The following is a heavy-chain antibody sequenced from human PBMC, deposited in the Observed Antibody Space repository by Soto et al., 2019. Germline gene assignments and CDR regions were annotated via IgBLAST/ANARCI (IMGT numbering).Heavy chain of an antibody. J-gene: IGHJ6*02. CDR3: ARDSSYYGSGSYLIDGMDV. Sequence: GGSLRLSCAASGFTFSSYAMHWVRQAPGKGLEWVAVISYDGSNKYYADSVKGRFTISRDNSKNTLYLQMNSLRAEDTAVYYCARDSSYYGSGSYLIDGMDVWGQGTTVTV. CDR1: GFTFSSYA. V-gene: IGHV3-30-3*01. D-gene: IGHD3-10*01. CDR2: ISYDGSNK.